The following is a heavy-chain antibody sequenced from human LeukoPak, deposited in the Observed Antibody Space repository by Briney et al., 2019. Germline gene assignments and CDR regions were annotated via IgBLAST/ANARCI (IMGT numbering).Heavy chain of an antibody. CDR1: GYTFTSYY. CDR3: ARAPSGYCSGGSCSTDLDY. J-gene: IGHJ4*02. Sequence: GASVKVSCKASGYTFTSYYMHWVRQAPGQGLEWMGIINPSGGSTSYAQEFQGRVTMTRDMSTSTVYMELSSLRSEDTAVYYCARAPSGYCSGGSCSTDLDYWDQGALVTVSS. D-gene: IGHD2-15*01. V-gene: IGHV1-46*01. CDR2: INPSGGST.